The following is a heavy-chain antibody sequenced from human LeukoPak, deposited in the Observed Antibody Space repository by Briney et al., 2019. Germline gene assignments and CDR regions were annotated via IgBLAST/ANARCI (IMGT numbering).Heavy chain of an antibody. D-gene: IGHD3-16*01. V-gene: IGHV3-23*01. CDR3: AKGHYEYVWGSFDY. CDR2: ISGSGSST. CDR1: GFTFNNYA. Sequence: GGSLRLSCAASGFTFNNYAMSWVRQAPGKGLEWVSSISGSGSSTYYAESVKGRFTISRDNSKNTLYLQMNSLRAEDTAAYYCAKGHYEYVWGSFDYWGQGTLVTVSS. J-gene: IGHJ4*02.